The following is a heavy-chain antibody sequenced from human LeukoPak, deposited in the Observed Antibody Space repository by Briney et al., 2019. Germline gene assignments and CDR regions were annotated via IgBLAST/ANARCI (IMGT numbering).Heavy chain of an antibody. CDR2: IYWDDAK. J-gene: IGHJ5*02. CDR3: AHRRHDILTGYSRRDNWFDP. CDR1: GFSLSTSGVG. V-gene: IGHV2-5*02. D-gene: IGHD3-9*01. Sequence: SGPTLVKPTQTLTLTCTFSGFSLSTSGVGVGWIRQPPGKALEWLALIYWDDAKRYSPSLKSRLTITKDTSRNQVVLTMTNVDPVDTATYYCAHRRHDILTGYSRRDNWFDPWGQGTLVTVSS.